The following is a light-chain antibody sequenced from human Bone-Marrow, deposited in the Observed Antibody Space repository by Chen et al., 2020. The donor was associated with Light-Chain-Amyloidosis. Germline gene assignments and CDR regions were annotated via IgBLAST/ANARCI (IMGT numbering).Light chain of an antibody. V-gene: IGLV3-21*03. J-gene: IGLJ3*02. CDR1: NIGSTS. CDR2: DDS. CDR3: QVWDRSSDRPV. Sequence: SYVLTHPSSVSAAPGKTSSIACGGNNIGSTSVHWYQQPPGQAPLLVVYDDSDRLSGIPERLSGSNSGNTATLTISRVEAGDEADYYCQVWDRSSDRPVFGGGTKLTVL.